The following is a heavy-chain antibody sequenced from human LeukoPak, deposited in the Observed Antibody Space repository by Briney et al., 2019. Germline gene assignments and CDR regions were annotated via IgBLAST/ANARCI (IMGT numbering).Heavy chain of an antibody. CDR1: GFTFSDYS. J-gene: IGHJ4*02. CDR2: ISGSSNYI. D-gene: IGHD6-19*01. Sequence: GGSLRLSCAVSGFTFSDYSINWVRQAPGKGLEWVSYISGSSNYIYYADSVKGRFTISRDSAKNSVYLQMNSLRAEVTAVYYCAREPSGWYLDYWGQGTLVTVSS. V-gene: IGHV3-21*06. CDR3: AREPSGWYLDY.